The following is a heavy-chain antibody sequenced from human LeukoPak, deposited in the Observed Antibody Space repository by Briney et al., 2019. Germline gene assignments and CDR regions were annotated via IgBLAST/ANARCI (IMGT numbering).Heavy chain of an antibody. CDR3: ARGVVVLAATPPWFDP. CDR1: GFTFNNYA. D-gene: IGHD2-15*01. V-gene: IGHV3-23*01. CDR2: ISGTGVTT. J-gene: IGHJ5*02. Sequence: GGSLRLSCAASGFTFNNYAISWVRQAPGEGLEWVSAISGTGVTTYYADSVKGRFTISRDNSKNSLYLQMNSLRAEDTAVYYCARGVVVLAATPPWFDPWGQGTLVTVFS.